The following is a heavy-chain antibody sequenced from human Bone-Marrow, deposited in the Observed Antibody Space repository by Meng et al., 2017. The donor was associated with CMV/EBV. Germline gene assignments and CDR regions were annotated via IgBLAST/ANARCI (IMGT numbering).Heavy chain of an antibody. V-gene: IGHV4-39*07. CDR2: IYYSGST. Sequence: SETLSLTCTVSGGSISSSSYYWGWIRQPPGKGLEWIGSIYYSGSTYYNPSLKSRVTISVDTSKNQFSLKLSSVTAADTAVYYCARVRITIFGVVIWFDYWGQGTLVTVSS. J-gene: IGHJ4*02. D-gene: IGHD3-3*01. CDR3: ARVRITIFGVVIWFDY. CDR1: GGSISSSSYY.